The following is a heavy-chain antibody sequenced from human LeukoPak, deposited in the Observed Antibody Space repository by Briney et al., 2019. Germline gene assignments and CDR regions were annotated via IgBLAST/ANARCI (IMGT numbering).Heavy chain of an antibody. D-gene: IGHD3-10*01. CDR3: ASGLLWFGELPYNPYYFDY. CDR1: GGSISSYY. J-gene: IGHJ4*02. Sequence: SETLSLTCTVSGGSISSYYWSWIRQPAGKGLEWIGRIYTSGSTTYNPSLKSRVSMSVDTSKNQFSLKLSSVTAADTAVYYCASGLLWFGELPYNPYYFDYWGQGTLVTVSS. V-gene: IGHV4-4*07. CDR2: IYTSGST.